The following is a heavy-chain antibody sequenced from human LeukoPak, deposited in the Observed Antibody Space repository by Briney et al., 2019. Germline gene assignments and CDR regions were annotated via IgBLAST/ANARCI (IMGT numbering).Heavy chain of an antibody. CDR1: GGSFSGYY. V-gene: IGHV4-34*01. Sequence: PSETLSLTCAVYGGSFSGYYWSWIRQPPGKGLEWIGEINHSGSTNYNPSLKSRVTISIDTSKKQFSLKLSSMTAADTAVYYCAKSNGYGLIDIWGQGTMVTVSS. D-gene: IGHD3-10*01. J-gene: IGHJ3*02. CDR2: INHSGST. CDR3: AKSNGYGLIDI.